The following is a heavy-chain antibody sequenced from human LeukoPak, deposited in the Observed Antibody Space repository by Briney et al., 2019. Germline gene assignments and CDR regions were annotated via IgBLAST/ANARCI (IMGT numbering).Heavy chain of an antibody. CDR2: INTNTGNP. J-gene: IGHJ4*02. Sequence: ASVKVPCKASGYTFTSYAMNWVRQAPGQGLEWMGWINTNTGNPTYAQGFTGRFVFSLDTSVSTAYLQISSLKAEDTAVYYCARGGILGTAAAGTDYWGQGTLVTVSS. D-gene: IGHD6-13*01. V-gene: IGHV7-4-1*02. CDR3: ARGGILGTAAAGTDY. CDR1: GYTFTSYA.